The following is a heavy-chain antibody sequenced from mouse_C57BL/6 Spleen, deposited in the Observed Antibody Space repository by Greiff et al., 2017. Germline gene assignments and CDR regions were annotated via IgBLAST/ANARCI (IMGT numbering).Heavy chain of an antibody. CDR1: GYTFTSYW. D-gene: IGHD1-1*01. Sequence: QVQLKQPGAELVKPGASVKMSCKASGYTFTSYWITWVKQRPGQGLEWIGDIYPGSGSTNYNEKFKSKATLTVDTSSSTAYMQLSSLTSEDSAVYYCAYGSSRYFDVWGTGTTVTVSS. CDR3: AYGSSRYFDV. CDR2: IYPGSGST. V-gene: IGHV1-55*01. J-gene: IGHJ1*03.